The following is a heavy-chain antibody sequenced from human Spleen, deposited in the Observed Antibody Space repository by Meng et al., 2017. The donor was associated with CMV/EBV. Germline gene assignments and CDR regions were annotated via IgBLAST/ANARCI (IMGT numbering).Heavy chain of an antibody. CDR3: VRDRRYNWNYGVYYGMDV. CDR1: GGSISSSSYY. J-gene: IGHJ6*02. Sequence: SETLSLTCTVSGGSISSSSYYWGWIRQPPGKGLEWIGSMYHSGDTYYNPSLKSRVTISVDTSKNQFSLKLISVTAADTAVYYCVRDRRYNWNYGVYYGMDVWGQGTTVTVSS. V-gene: IGHV4-39*07. CDR2: MYHSGDT. D-gene: IGHD1-7*01.